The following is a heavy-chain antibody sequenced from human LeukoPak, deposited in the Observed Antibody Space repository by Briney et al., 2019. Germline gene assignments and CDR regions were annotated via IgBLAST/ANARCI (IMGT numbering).Heavy chain of an antibody. J-gene: IGHJ4*02. CDR1: GFTLSSYA. D-gene: IGHD1-26*01. CDR3: AKDRENAAPNDFDY. CDR2: ISGPGDSA. V-gene: IGHV3-23*01. Sequence: RGSLRLSCAASGFTLSSYAMSWVRQAPGKGLEWVSTISGPGDSAYYADSVKGRFTISRDKSKSAVYLQMNSLRAEDTAVYYCAKDRENAAPNDFDYWGQGTLVTVST.